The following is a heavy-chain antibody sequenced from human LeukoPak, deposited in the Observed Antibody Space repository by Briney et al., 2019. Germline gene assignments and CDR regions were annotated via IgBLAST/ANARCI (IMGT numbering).Heavy chain of an antibody. J-gene: IGHJ3*02. Sequence: ASVKVSCKASGYTFTSYGISWVRQAPGQGLEWMGWISAYNGNTNYAQKFQGRVTITTDESTSTAYMELSSLRSEDTAVYYCARVERVLRFLEWLQNDIWGQGTMVTVSS. CDR1: GYTFTSYG. D-gene: IGHD3-3*01. V-gene: IGHV1-18*01. CDR2: ISAYNGNT. CDR3: ARVERVLRFLEWLQNDI.